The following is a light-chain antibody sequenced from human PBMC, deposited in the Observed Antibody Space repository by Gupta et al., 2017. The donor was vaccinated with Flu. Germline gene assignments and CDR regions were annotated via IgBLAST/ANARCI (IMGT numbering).Light chain of an antibody. J-gene: IGLJ3*02. CDR3: QVWDSSSDHPV. V-gene: IGLV3-21*02. CDR2: EDS. Sequence: SLVLTQPPSVSVAPGQTARIACGGNNIGGKSVHWYQQKPGQAPVLVVYEDSDRPSGIPERFSGSNSENTATRTISRVEAGDEADYYCQVWDSSSDHPVFGGGTKLTVL. CDR1: NIGGKS.